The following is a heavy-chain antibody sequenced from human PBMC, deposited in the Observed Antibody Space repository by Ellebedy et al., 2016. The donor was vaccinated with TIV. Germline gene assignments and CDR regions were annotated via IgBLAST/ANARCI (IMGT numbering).Heavy chain of an antibody. CDR3: AKGTLGTCRGANCYYFDS. Sequence: GESLKISCAASGFTFSSYAMSWVRQVPGKGLEWVSTFSGGIQTTWSADSVKGRFTISRDDSRNMLYLHMNSLIVDDTAVYYGAKGTLGTCRGANCYYFDSWGQGTLVTVSS. CDR2: FSGGIQTT. J-gene: IGHJ4*02. V-gene: IGHV3-23*01. D-gene: IGHD4/OR15-4a*01. CDR1: GFTFSSYA.